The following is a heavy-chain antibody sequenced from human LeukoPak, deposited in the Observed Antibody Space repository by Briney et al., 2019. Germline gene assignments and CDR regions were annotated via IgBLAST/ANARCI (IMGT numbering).Heavy chain of an antibody. V-gene: IGHV4-39*07. CDR1: GDSISSSSYF. J-gene: IGHJ4*02. D-gene: IGHD3-10*01. CDR3: ARDNPYGSGTDY. CDR2: IYFSGRT. Sequence: SETLSLTCNVSGDSISSSSYFWGWIRQPPGKGLEWIGSIYFSGRTYYNMSLKNRVIISIDTSKNQFSLKVNSVTAADTAVYYCARDNPYGSGTDYWGQGSLVTVSS.